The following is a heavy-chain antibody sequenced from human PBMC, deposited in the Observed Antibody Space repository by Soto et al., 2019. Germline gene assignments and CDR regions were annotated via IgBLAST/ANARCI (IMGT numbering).Heavy chain of an antibody. CDR2: IYHSGST. Sequence: PSETLSLTCAVSGGSISSGGYSWSWIRQPPGKGLEWIGYIYHSGSTYYNPSLKSRVTISVDTSKNQFSLKLSSVTAADTAVYYCARLRYGWRGYYYYGMDVWGQGTTVTVSS. J-gene: IGHJ6*02. CDR3: ARLRYGWRGYYYYGMDV. D-gene: IGHD3-16*01. CDR1: GGSISSGGYS. V-gene: IGHV4-30-2*02.